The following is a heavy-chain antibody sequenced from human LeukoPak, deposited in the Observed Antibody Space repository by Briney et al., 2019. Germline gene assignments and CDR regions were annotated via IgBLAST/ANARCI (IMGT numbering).Heavy chain of an antibody. V-gene: IGHV3-11*04. CDR2: IRSTGSST. CDR1: GFTFRDYY. Sequence: GGSLRLSCTASGFTFRDYYVTWIRQAPGKGLEWVSYIRSTGSSTAYADSVKGRFAISRDNAKNSLYLQMNGLRVEDTAVYYCAKDAASRPGDYWGQGTLVTVSS. CDR3: AKDAASRPGDY. D-gene: IGHD6-13*01. J-gene: IGHJ4*02.